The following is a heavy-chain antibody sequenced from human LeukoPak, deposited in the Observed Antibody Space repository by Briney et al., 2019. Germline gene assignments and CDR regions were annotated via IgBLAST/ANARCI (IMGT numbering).Heavy chain of an antibody. D-gene: IGHD1-26*01. CDR1: GFTFSTYG. CDR2: IRSDGSTK. J-gene: IGHJ4*02. V-gene: IGHV3-30*02. Sequence: GGSLRLSCAASGFTFSTYGMHWVRQAPGKGLEWVAFIRSDGSTKYFADSVKGRFTISRDNSKNSLYLQMNSLRAEDTAVYYCAKDQLLGGSYTFDYWGQGTLVTVSS. CDR3: AKDQLLGGSYTFDY.